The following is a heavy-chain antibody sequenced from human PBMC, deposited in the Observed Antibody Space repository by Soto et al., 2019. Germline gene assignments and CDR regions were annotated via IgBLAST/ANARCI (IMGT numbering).Heavy chain of an antibody. CDR2: INDDGSST. CDR1: GFTFSSHW. V-gene: IGHV3-74*01. D-gene: IGHD2-15*01. J-gene: IGHJ1*01. CDR3: ASCSGGNCYRGFQH. Sequence: GGSLRLSCAASGFTFSSHWMHWVRQDPGKGLVWVARINDDGSSTSYADSVKGRFTFSRDNAKNTLDLQMNSLRAEDTAVYYCASCSGGNCYRGFQHWGQGTLVTVSS.